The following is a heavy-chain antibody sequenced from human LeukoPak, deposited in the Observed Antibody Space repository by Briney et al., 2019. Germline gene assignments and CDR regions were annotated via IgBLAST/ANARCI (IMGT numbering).Heavy chain of an antibody. V-gene: IGHV4-59*01. Sequence: PSETLSLTCTVSGDSISSYYWSWIRQPPGKGLEWIGYIYYSGSTNYNPSLKSRVTISVDTSKNQFSPKLSSVTAADSAVYFCAGGEVIAAAAAAFDYWGQGTLVTVSS. CDR1: GDSISSYY. CDR3: AGGEVIAAAAAAFDY. CDR2: IYYSGST. D-gene: IGHD6-13*01. J-gene: IGHJ4*02.